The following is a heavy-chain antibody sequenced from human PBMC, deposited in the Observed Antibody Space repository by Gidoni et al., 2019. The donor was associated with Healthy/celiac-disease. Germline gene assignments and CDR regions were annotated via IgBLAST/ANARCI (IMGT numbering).Heavy chain of an antibody. D-gene: IGHD3-22*01. CDR3: ARASSEGVHYYDSSGYFPY. Sequence: QVQLVQSGAEVKKPGSSVKVSCQASGGTFSSYTISWVRQAPGQGLEWMGRIIPILGIANYAQKFQGRVTITADKSTSTAYMELSSLRSEDTAVYYCARASSEGVHYYDSSGYFPYWGQGTLVTVSS. CDR2: IIPILGIA. V-gene: IGHV1-69*02. J-gene: IGHJ4*02. CDR1: GGTFSSYT.